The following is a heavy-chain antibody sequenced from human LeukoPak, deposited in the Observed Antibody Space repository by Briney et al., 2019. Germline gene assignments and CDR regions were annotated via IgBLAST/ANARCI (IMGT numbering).Heavy chain of an antibody. Sequence: GASVKVSCKASGYTFTSYDINWVRQATGQGLEWMGWINPNSGGTNYAQKFQGRVTMTRDTSISTAYMELSRLRSDDTAVYYCASGGYCSGGSCYPGYYYYYYMDVWGKGTTVTVSS. CDR1: GYTFTSYD. CDR2: INPNSGGT. D-gene: IGHD2-15*01. CDR3: ASGGYCSGGSCYPGYYYYYYMDV. J-gene: IGHJ6*03. V-gene: IGHV1-2*02.